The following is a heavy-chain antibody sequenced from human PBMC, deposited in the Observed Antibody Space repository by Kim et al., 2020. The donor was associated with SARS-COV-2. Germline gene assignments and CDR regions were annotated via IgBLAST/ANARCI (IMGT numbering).Heavy chain of an antibody. CDR2: ISGDGGST. Sequence: GGSLRLSCAASGFTFDDYAMHWVRQAPGKGLEWVSLISGDGGSTYYADSVKGRFTISRDNSKNSLYLQMNSLRTEDTALYYCAKDVGYSSGWASYYYYYYGMDVWGQGTTVTVSS. CDR3: AKDVGYSSGWASYYYYYYGMDV. J-gene: IGHJ6*02. V-gene: IGHV3-43*02. D-gene: IGHD6-19*01. CDR1: GFTFDDYA.